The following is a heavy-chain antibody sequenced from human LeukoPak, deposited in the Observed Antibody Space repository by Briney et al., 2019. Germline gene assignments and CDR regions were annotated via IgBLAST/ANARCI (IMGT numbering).Heavy chain of an antibody. CDR1: GGSISSYY. V-gene: IGHV4-4*09. D-gene: IGHD2-2*01. CDR2: IYTSGST. CDR3: AAWDIVVVPGYFDP. Sequence: SETLSLTCTVSGGSISSYYWSWLRQPPGKGLEWIGYIYTSGSTNYNPSLKSRVTISVDTSKNQSSLKLSSVSAADTAVDYWAAWDIVVVPGYFDPWGQGTLVTVSS. J-gene: IGHJ5*02.